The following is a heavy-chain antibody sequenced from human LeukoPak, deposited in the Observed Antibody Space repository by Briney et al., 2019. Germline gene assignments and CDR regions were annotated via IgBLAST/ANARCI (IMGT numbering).Heavy chain of an antibody. Sequence: ASVKVSCMASGYTFTSYGISWVRQAPGQGLEWMGWISAYNGNTNYAQKLQGRVTMTTDTSTSTAYMELRSLRSDDTAVYYCARVGYCSSTSCYEKWGQGTLVTVSS. CDR3: ARVGYCSSTSCYEK. CDR1: GYTFTSYG. CDR2: ISAYNGNT. J-gene: IGHJ4*02. D-gene: IGHD2-2*01. V-gene: IGHV1-18*01.